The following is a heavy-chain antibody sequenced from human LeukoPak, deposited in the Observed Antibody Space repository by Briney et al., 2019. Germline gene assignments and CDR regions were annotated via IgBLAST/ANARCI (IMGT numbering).Heavy chain of an antibody. D-gene: IGHD5-18*01. Sequence: SETLSLTCSVSGGSISNYYWSWIRQPPGKGLEWIGYIHYSGGTNYNPSLKSRVTISVDTSRNQFSLKLSSVTAADTAVYYCARSRSGYSYDHAAFDIWGQGTMVTVSS. CDR3: ARSRSGYSYDHAAFDI. CDR1: GGSISNYY. CDR2: IHYSGGT. V-gene: IGHV4-59*01. J-gene: IGHJ3*02.